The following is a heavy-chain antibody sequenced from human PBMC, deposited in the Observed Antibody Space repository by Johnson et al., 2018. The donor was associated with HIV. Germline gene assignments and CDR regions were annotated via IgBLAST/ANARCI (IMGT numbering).Heavy chain of an antibody. CDR1: GFIFSSYA. CDR2: ISFDGSHK. D-gene: IGHD4-23*01. Sequence: QVQLVESGGGVVQPGRSLRLSCGASGFIFSSYAMHWVRQAPGKGLEWVALISFDGSHKYYADSVKGRFTISRDNSKNTLYLQMGSLRAEDMAVYYCAGGYGGTAFSLGRASSVLERGYDVRG. CDR3: AGGYGGTAFSLGRASSVLERGYDV. J-gene: IGHJ3*01. V-gene: IGHV3-30*14.